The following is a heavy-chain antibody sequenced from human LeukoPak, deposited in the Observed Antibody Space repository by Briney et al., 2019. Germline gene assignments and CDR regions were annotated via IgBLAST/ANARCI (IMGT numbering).Heavy chain of an antibody. J-gene: IGHJ4*02. Sequence: ASVKVSCKASGYTFTGYYMHWVRQAPGQGLEWMGWINPNSGGTNYAQKFQGRVTMTRDTSISTAYMELSRLRSDDTAVYYCGGGGGGARYSYAQFDYWGQGTLVTVSS. D-gene: IGHD5-18*01. CDR1: GYTFTGYY. CDR3: GGGGGGARYSYAQFDY. V-gene: IGHV1-2*02. CDR2: INPNSGGT.